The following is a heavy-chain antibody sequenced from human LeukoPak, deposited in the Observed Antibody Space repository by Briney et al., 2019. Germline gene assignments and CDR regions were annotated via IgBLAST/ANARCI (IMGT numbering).Heavy chain of an antibody. V-gene: IGHV3-23*01. CDR2: VISSGGST. CDR3: ARARNNYDSSGYSALDY. D-gene: IGHD3-22*01. Sequence: GGSLRLSCAASGFTFSSYAMSWVRQAPGKGLEWVSAVISSGGSTYYADSLKGRFTISRDNSKNTLYLQMDSLRAEDTAVYYCARARNNYDSSGYSALDYWGQGTLVTVSS. CDR1: GFTFSSYA. J-gene: IGHJ4*02.